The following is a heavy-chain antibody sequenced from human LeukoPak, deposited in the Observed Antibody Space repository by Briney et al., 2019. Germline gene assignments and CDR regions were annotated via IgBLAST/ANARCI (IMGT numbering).Heavy chain of an antibody. CDR2: IIPIFGTA. CDR3: ARSYYYGSGSSPPLY. CDR1: GYTFTGYY. V-gene: IGHV1-69*13. Sequence: ASVKVSCKASGYTFTGYYMHWVRQAPGQGLEWMGGIIPIFGTANYAQKFQGRVTITADESTSTAYMELSSLRSEDTAVYYCARSYYYGSGSSPPLYWGQGTLVTVSS. D-gene: IGHD3-10*01. J-gene: IGHJ4*02.